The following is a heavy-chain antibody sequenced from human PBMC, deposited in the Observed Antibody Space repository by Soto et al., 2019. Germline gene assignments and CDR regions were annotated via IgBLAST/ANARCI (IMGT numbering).Heavy chain of an antibody. CDR2: IWYDGSNK. CDR3: ARDEQWLAKPNSTPDY. CDR1: GFTFSSYG. Sequence: GGSLRLSCAASGFTFSSYGMHWVRQAPGKGLEWVAVIWYDGSNKYYADSVKGRFTISRDNSKNTLYLQMNSLRAEDTAVYYCARDEQWLAKPNSTPDYWGQGTLVTVSS. D-gene: IGHD6-19*01. V-gene: IGHV3-33*01. J-gene: IGHJ4*02.